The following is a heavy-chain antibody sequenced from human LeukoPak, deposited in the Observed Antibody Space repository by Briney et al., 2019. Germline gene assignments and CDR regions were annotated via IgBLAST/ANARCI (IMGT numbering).Heavy chain of an antibody. J-gene: IGHJ3*02. CDR3: ARELLLTGAFDI. Sequence: SETLSLICTVSGGSISSHYWSWIRQPPGKGLEWIGYIYYSGSTNYNPSLKSRVTIAVDTSKNQFSLKLSSVTAADTAVYYCARELLLTGAFDIWGQGTMVTVSS. CDR2: IYYSGST. V-gene: IGHV4-59*11. D-gene: IGHD2-15*01. CDR1: GGSISSHY.